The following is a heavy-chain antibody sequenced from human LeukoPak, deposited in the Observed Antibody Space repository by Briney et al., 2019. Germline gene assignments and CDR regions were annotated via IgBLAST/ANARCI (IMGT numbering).Heavy chain of an antibody. Sequence: TGASLRLSCAASGFTFSSFNMNWVRQAPGKGLEWVSSISSSCSYIYYADSVKGRFTISKNNAKNSLYLQMNSLRAEDTAVYYCATSLRTGGIFDYWGQGTLVTVSS. CDR2: ISSSCSYI. CDR3: ATSLRTGGIFDY. D-gene: IGHD2-15*01. J-gene: IGHJ4*02. V-gene: IGHV3-21*01. CDR1: GFTFSSFN.